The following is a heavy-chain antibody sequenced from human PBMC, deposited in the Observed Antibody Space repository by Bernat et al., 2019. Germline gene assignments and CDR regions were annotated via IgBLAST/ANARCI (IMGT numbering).Heavy chain of an antibody. CDR2: IWYDGSNK. CDR1: GFTFSSYG. V-gene: IGHV3-33*01. J-gene: IGHJ3*02. D-gene: IGHD6-19*01. Sequence: QVQLVESGGGVVQPGRSLRLSCAASGFTFSSYGMHWVRQAPGKGLEWVAVIWYDGSNKYYADSVMGRFTISRDNSKNTLYLQMNSLRAEDTAVYYCAREKQWLEGLGSSDAFDIWGQGTMVTVSS. CDR3: AREKQWLEGLGSSDAFDI.